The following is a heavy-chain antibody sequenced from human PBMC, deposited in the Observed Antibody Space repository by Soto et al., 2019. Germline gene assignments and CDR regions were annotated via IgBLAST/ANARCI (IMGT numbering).Heavy chain of an antibody. Sequence: QVQLVQSGAEEKKPGASVKVSCKASGYTFTSYAMHWVRPAPGQRLEWMGWINAGNGNTKYSQKFQGTVTITRDTYASTDYMALSSLRSEDTAVYYCASNHLVNTPCGMDVWGQGTTVTVSS. D-gene: IGHD2-15*01. CDR1: GYTFTSYA. CDR3: ASNHLVNTPCGMDV. CDR2: INAGNGNT. J-gene: IGHJ6*02. V-gene: IGHV1-3*05.